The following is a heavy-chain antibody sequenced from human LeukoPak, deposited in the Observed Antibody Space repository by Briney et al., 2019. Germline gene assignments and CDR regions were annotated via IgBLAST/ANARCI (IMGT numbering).Heavy chain of an antibody. J-gene: IGHJ4*02. CDR2: INIGVSDT. D-gene: IGHD4-17*01. CDR1: GFTFSSYW. Sequence: GGSLRLSCAASGFTFSSYWMHWVRQAPGEGLMWVSRINIGVSDTLYADSVKGRFTISRDNAKNTLYLQMNSLRAEDTAVYYCARGMATVTGPFDSWGQGTLVTASS. V-gene: IGHV3-74*01. CDR3: ARGMATVTGPFDS.